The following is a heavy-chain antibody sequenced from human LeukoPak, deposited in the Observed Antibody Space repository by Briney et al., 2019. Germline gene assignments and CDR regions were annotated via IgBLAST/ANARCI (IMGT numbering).Heavy chain of an antibody. D-gene: IGHD1-1*01. CDR3: ATSTVTHTRDP. J-gene: IGHJ5*02. Sequence: ASVKVSCQASEYTSSDFYLNWVRQAPGQGLEWMGWINPYTGATIYAQNFQGGVTMTWDASIGTGYVELTRLTSDDTALYYCATSTVTHTRDPWGQGTLVTVSS. CDR1: EYTSSDFY. CDR2: INPYTGAT. V-gene: IGHV1-2*02.